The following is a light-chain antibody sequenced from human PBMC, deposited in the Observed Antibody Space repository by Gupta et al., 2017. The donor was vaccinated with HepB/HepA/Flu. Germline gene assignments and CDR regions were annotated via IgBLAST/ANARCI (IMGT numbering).Light chain of an antibody. CDR3: QVEDSTTGHEV. CDR2: DDN. Sequence: SYVVTQPPSLSAAPGPPVKITCAGNIIGSKSVHWYQQKPGQAPVLVVYDDNKRPSGIPARFSGSNSGNTATLTISRVEAGDEADYKCQVEDSTTGHEVFGGGTKVTVL. J-gene: IGLJ2*01. V-gene: IGLV3-21*02. CDR1: IIGSKS.